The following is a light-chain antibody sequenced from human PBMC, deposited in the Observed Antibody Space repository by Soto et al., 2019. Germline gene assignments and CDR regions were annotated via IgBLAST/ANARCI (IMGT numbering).Light chain of an antibody. CDR1: QSVSSN. CDR3: QQYGSSGT. CDR2: GAS. Sequence: EIVMTQSPATLSVSPGERATLSCRASQSVSSNLAWYQQKPGQAPRLLIYGASTRATGIPARFSGSGSGTEFTLTISSLQSEDFAVYYCQQYGSSGTCGQGTKVDIK. J-gene: IGKJ1*01. V-gene: IGKV3-15*01.